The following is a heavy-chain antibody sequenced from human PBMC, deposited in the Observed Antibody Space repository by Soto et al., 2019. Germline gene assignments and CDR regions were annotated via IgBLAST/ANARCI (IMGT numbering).Heavy chain of an antibody. Sequence: PSDTLSLTCTVSGGSISSGGYYWSWVRKHPGKSLEWIGYIYDSGSTYYNQSLKSQVTISVDTSKNQFSLKLTSVTAADTAVYYCASQATGWYPDYWGQGTLVTVS. D-gene: IGHD6-19*01. CDR1: GGSISSGGYY. V-gene: IGHV4-31*01. CDR3: ASQATGWYPDY. CDR2: IYDSGST. J-gene: IGHJ4*02.